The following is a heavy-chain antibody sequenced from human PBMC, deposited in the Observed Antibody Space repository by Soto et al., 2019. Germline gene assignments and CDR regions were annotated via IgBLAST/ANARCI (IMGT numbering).Heavy chain of an antibody. Sequence: ASVKVSCKASGYTFTSYAMHCVRQAPGQRLEWMGWINAGNGNTKYSQKFQGRVTITRDTSASTAYMELSSLRSEDTAVYYCARAPSWAYDSSGYALGDAFDIWGQGTMVTVSS. CDR2: INAGNGNT. J-gene: IGHJ3*02. CDR1: GYTFTSYA. D-gene: IGHD3-22*01. CDR3: ARAPSWAYDSSGYALGDAFDI. V-gene: IGHV1-3*01.